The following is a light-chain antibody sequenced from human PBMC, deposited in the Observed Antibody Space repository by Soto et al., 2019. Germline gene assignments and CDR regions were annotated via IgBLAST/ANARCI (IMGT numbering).Light chain of an antibody. CDR3: LQDHDYQWT. CDR2: AAS. V-gene: IGKV1-12*01. CDR1: QGISSW. J-gene: IGKJ2*02. Sequence: DIQMTQSPSSVSASVGDRVTITCRASQGISSWLAWYQQKPGKAPKVLIYAASDLQAEVPSRFSGSGSGTDFTLTISGLQAEDFATYYCLQDHDYQWTFGQGTKVDIK.